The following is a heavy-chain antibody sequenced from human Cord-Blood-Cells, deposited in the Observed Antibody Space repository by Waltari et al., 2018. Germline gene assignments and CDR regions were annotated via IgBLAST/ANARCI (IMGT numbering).Heavy chain of an antibody. CDR1: GGSISSYY. CDR3: ASPSGSGSYYNAFDI. D-gene: IGHD3-10*01. J-gene: IGHJ3*02. V-gene: IGHV4-59*01. Sequence: QVQLQDSGPGLVKPSETLSLTCTVSGGSISSYYWSWIRQPPGKGLEWIGYIYYSGSTNDNPSLKSRVTISVDTSKNQFSLKLSSVTAADTAVYYCASPSGSGSYYNAFDIWGQGTMVTVSS. CDR2: IYYSGST.